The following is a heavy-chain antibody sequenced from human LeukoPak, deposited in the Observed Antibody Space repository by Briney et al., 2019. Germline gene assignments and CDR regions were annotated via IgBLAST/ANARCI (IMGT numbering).Heavy chain of an antibody. J-gene: IGHJ5*02. D-gene: IGHD2-2*01. CDR1: GGTVRRFA. CDR2: IIPIFGTA. V-gene: IGHV1-69*13. Sequence: SVKVSCKASGGTVRRFAINWVRQAPGQGLEWMGEIIPIFGTASYAQKFQGRVTITADESTGTAYMELSSLRSEDTAVYYCARVVTPRYCTSTSCYWKGWFDPRGQGTLVTVSS. CDR3: ARVVTPRYCTSTSCYWKGWFDP.